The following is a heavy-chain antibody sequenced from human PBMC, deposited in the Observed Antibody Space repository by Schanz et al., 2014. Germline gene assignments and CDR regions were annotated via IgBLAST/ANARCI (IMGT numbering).Heavy chain of an antibody. Sequence: EVQLLESGGGLVQPGGSLRLSCAASGFTFSSYAMSWVRQAPGKGLEWVSTIGTSGGTNYAESVKGRFTISRDNSKNTLYLQMNSLRAEDTAVYFCARKVVATIGGYYDNWGQGTLVTVSS. CDR2: IGTSGGT. CDR1: GFTFSSYA. V-gene: IGHV3-23*01. J-gene: IGHJ4*02. D-gene: IGHD5-12*01. CDR3: ARKVVATIGGYYDN.